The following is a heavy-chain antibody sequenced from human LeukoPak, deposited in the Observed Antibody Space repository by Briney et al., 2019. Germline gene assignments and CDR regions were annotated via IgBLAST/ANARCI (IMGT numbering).Heavy chain of an antibody. CDR3: AKEMGIAVAGTSYFDY. D-gene: IGHD6-19*01. CDR2: ISGSGGST. CDR1: GFTFSSYA. J-gene: IGHJ4*02. V-gene: IGHV3-23*01. Sequence: GGSLRLSCAASGFTFSSYAMSWVCQAPGKGLEWVSAISGSGGSTYYADSVKGRFTTSRDNSKNTLYLQMNSLRAEDTAVYYCAKEMGIAVAGTSYFDYWGQGTLVTVSS.